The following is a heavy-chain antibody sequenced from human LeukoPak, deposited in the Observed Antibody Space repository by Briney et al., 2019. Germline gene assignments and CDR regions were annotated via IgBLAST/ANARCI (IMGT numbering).Heavy chain of an antibody. CDR1: GFTFSSYA. Sequence: GGSLRLSCAASGFTFSSYAVSWVRQAPGKGLEWVSSISGSGGSTYSADSVKGRFTISRDNSKNTLYLQMKSLRAEDTALYYCAKDRSCTNDICHGDFDYWGQGTLVTVSS. V-gene: IGHV3-23*01. J-gene: IGHJ4*02. D-gene: IGHD2-8*01. CDR3: AKDRSCTNDICHGDFDY. CDR2: ISGSGGST.